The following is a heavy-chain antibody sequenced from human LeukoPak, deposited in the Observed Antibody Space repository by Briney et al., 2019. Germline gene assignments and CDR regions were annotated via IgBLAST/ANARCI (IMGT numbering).Heavy chain of an antibody. CDR2: INWNGGST. CDR3: ARDGLSSSSSDY. Sequence: PGGSLRLSCAASGFTFDDYGMSWVRQAPGKGLEWVSGINWNGGSTGYADSVKGRFTVSRDNAKNSLYLQMNSLRAEDTALYYCARDGLSSSSSDYWGQGTLVTVSS. D-gene: IGHD6-6*01. V-gene: IGHV3-20*04. J-gene: IGHJ4*02. CDR1: GFTFDDYG.